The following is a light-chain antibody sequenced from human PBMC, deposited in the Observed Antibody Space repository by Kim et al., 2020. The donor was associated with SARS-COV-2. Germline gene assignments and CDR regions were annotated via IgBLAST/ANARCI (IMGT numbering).Light chain of an antibody. CDR3: SSYIRGSTNYV. CDR1: SSDVGGYKY. J-gene: IGLJ1*01. Sequence: QSALTQPASVSGSPGQSITISCTGTSSDVGGYKYVSWYQQHPGKVPKLVIYEVSNRPSGVSNRFSGSKSGNTASLTISGLQAEDEADYYCSSYIRGSTNYVFGTGTKVTVL. V-gene: IGLV2-14*01. CDR2: EVS.